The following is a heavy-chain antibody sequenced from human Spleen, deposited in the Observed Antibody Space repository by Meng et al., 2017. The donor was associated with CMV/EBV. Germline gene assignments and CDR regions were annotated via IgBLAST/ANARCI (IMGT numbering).Heavy chain of an antibody. CDR3: ARGSHWGVVVVVPALPLMV. CDR2: IIPFSRTA. J-gene: IGHJ4*02. Sequence: VSCKASGGTFSSYAINWVRQAPGQGLEWMGGIIPFSRTANYAQRFQGRVTITTDESASTVYMELGSLRSEDTAVYYCARGSHWGVVVVVPALPLMVWGQGTLVTVSS. CDR1: GGTFSSYA. D-gene: IGHD2-15*01. V-gene: IGHV1-69*05.